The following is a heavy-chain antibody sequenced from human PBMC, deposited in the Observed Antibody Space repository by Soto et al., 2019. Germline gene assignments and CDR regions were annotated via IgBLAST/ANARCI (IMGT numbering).Heavy chain of an antibody. V-gene: IGHV1-18*01. J-gene: IGHJ4*02. D-gene: IGHD2-15*01. CDR1: GYTFTTFG. Sequence: QVQLVQSGNEVKKPGASIKVSCKTSGYTFTTFGISWVRQAPGHGLEWMGWISTYNGDTKYAQQFQGRVTMTRDTPTTTTYMELRRLSSDDTAVYYCARDYFSRGKLYVLDYWGQETLVTVPS. CDR2: ISTYNGDT. CDR3: ARDYFSRGKLYVLDY.